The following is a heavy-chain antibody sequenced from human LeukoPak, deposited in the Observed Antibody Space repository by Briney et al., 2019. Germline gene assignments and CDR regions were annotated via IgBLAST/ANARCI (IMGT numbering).Heavy chain of an antibody. D-gene: IGHD3-10*01. V-gene: IGHV3-30*01. J-gene: IGHJ6*03. CDR3: ARGGIPTGPYYYFYYMDV. Sequence: PGGSLRLSCAASGFTFSTNVMHCVRQAPGKGVEWVALISYDGNNKFYADSVKGRFTISRDNSRNTLYLQMNSLRGEDAAVYSCARGGIPTGPYYYFYYMDVWGKGTAVTVSS. CDR1: GFTFSTNV. CDR2: ISYDGNNK.